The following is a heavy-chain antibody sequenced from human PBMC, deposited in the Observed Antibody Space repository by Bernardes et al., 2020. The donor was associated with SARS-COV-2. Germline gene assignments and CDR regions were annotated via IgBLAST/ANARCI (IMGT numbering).Heavy chain of an antibody. Sequence: SETLSLTCTVTGDSITDDYWGWFRLPPGKGLEWIGHIYNRGTTDYNASLKGRVTVSVDTALNQFTLKLISVTPADTAVYYCARAKKTFYFASNGQRNDWYDPLDVWGRGAMVTVSS. J-gene: IGHJ3*01. CDR2: IYNRGTT. V-gene: IGHV4-59*01. CDR1: GDSITDDY. D-gene: IGHD3-22*01. CDR3: ARAKKTFYFASNGQRNDWYDPLDV.